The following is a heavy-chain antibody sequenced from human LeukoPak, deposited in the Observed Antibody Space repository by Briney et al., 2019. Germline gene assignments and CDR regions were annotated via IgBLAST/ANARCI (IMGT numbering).Heavy chain of an antibody. CDR1: GGSISSGAYS. CDR2: IYYSDNT. D-gene: IGHD3-10*01. J-gene: IGHJ5*02. Sequence: SETLSLTCAVSGGSISSGAYSWSWIRQPPGKGLEWIGYIYYSDNTYYNPSLKSRLTISLDTSKNQFSLKVSSVTAADTAVYYCARGGYYGSGNDFRFDPWGQGTLVTVSS. CDR3: ARGGYYGSGNDFRFDP. V-gene: IGHV4-30-4*07.